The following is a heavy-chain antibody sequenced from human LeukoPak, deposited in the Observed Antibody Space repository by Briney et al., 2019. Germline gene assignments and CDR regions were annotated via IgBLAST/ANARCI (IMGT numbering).Heavy chain of an antibody. J-gene: IGHJ5*02. CDR1: GGSISSSNW. Sequence: SETLSLTCAVSGGSISSSNWWSWVRQPPGKGLEWIGEIYHSGSTNYNPSLKSRVTISVDKSKNQFSLKLSSVTAADTAVYYCARVPYSSSWPGFDPWGQGTLVTVSS. CDR3: ARVPYSSSWPGFDP. V-gene: IGHV4-4*02. D-gene: IGHD6-13*01. CDR2: IYHSGST.